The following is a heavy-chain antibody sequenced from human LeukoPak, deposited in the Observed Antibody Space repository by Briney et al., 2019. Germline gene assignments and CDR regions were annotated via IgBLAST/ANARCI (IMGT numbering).Heavy chain of an antibody. V-gene: IGHV4-39*01. D-gene: IGHD6-25*01. CDR2: IYYSGST. J-gene: IGHJ1*01. CDR3: ARTSALSAEYFQH. Sequence: HPSQTLSLTCTVSGGSISSGGYYWSWIRQHPGKGLEWIGSIYYSGSTHYNPSLKSRVTISVDTSKNQFSLKLSSVTAADTAVYYCARTSALSAEYFQHWGQGTLVTVSS. CDR1: GGSISSGGYY.